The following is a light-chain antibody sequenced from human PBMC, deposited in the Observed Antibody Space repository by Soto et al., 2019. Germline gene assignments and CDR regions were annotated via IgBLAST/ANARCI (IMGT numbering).Light chain of an antibody. V-gene: IGKV1-39*01. Sequence: DIQMTQSPSSLSASVGDRVTITCRASQSISSYLHWYQQKPGKAPKLLIYAASSLQSGGPSRFSGSGSGTEFTLTISSLQAEDFATYYCQQSYNTPWTFGQGTTVEIK. CDR1: QSISSY. CDR2: AAS. J-gene: IGKJ1*01. CDR3: QQSYNTPWT.